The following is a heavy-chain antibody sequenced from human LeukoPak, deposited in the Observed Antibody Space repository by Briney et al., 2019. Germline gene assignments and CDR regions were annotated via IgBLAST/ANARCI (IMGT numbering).Heavy chain of an antibody. CDR3: ARDPGSYTSY. V-gene: IGHV3-7*01. J-gene: IGHJ4*02. CDR2: IKQDGSEK. Sequence: QPGGSLRLSCAASGFTFSSYWMSWVRQAPGKGLEWVANIKQDGSEKYYADSVKVRFTISRDNARNSLYLQMNCLRVEDTAVYYCARDPGSYTSYWGQGTLVTVSS. CDR1: GFTFSSYW. D-gene: IGHD1-26*01.